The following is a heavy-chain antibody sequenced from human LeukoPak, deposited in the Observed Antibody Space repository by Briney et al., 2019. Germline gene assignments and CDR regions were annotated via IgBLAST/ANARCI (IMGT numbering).Heavy chain of an antibody. CDR3: AKDIEPRAAAGTFWFDP. D-gene: IGHD6-13*01. CDR1: GFTFDDYA. V-gene: IGHV3-9*03. Sequence: PGRSLRLSRAASGFTFDDYAMHWVRQAPGKGLEWISGISWNSDSIGYADSVKGRFTISRDNAKNSLYLQMNSLRAEDMALYYCAKDIEPRAAAGTFWFDPWGQGTLVTVPS. J-gene: IGHJ5*02. CDR2: ISWNSDSI.